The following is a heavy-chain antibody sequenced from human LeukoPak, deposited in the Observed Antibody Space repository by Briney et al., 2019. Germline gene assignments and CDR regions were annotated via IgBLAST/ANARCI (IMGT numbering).Heavy chain of an antibody. V-gene: IGHV4-38-2*02. J-gene: IGHJ4*02. CDR3: ARENWIFDY. CDR2: VYRGGTT. D-gene: IGHD1-1*01. Sequence: SETLSLTCLVSAHSISSGYHWGWIRQPPGKGLEWIGVVYRGGTTYYDPSLTSRVTISVDTSKNQISLKVRSVTATDTAIYYCARENWIFDYWGQGILVTVSS. CDR1: AHSISSGYH.